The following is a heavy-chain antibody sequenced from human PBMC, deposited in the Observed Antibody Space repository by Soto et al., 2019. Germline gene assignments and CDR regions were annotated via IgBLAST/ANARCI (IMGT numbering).Heavy chain of an antibody. Sequence: PSETLSLTCTVSGGSISSYYWSWIRQPPGKGLEWIGYIYYSGSTNYNPSLKSRVTISVDTSKNQFSLKLSSVTAADTAVYYCARDLLVYGMDFWGQGTTVTVSS. D-gene: IGHD2-2*01. V-gene: IGHV4-59*01. J-gene: IGHJ6*02. CDR1: GGSISSYY. CDR2: IYYSGST. CDR3: ARDLLVYGMDF.